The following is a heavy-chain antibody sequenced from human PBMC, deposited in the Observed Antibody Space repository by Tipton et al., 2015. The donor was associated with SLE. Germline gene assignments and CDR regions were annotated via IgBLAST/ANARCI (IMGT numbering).Heavy chain of an antibody. J-gene: IGHJ6*02. Sequence: SLRLSCAASGFTFESYTMHWVRLTPGKGLEWVSGISWNSVTIAYADSVKGRFTVSRDNTKNSMYLQMNSLRPEDTALYYCARDSGGSSYFYRAFDVWGLGSTVTVSS. V-gene: IGHV3-9*01. D-gene: IGHD3-16*01. CDR2: ISWNSVTI. CDR1: GFTFESYT. CDR3: ARDSGGSSYFYRAFDV.